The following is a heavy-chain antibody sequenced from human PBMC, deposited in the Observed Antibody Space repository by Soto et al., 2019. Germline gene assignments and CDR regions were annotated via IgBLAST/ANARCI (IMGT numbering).Heavy chain of an antibody. D-gene: IGHD3-10*01. J-gene: IGHJ6*02. CDR2: ISYDGSNK. Sequence: QVQLVESGGGVVQPGRSLRLSCAASGFTFSSYGMHWVRQAPGKGLEWVAVISYDGSNKYYADSVKGRFTISRNNSKNTRYLQMNSLRAEDKAVYYCAKEGGYYGSGSYSVGENYYGMDVWGQGTTVTVSS. CDR3: AKEGGYYGSGSYSVGENYYGMDV. V-gene: IGHV3-30*18. CDR1: GFTFSSYG.